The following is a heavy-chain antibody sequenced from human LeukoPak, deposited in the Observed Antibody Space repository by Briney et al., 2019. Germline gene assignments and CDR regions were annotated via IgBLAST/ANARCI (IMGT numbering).Heavy chain of an antibody. Sequence: GGSLRLSCAASGFTFSSYAMSWVRQAPGKGLEWVSAISGSGGSTYYADSVKGRFTISRDNSKNTLYLQMNSLRAEDTAVYHCAKDGEGSGWYYFDYWGQGTLVTVSS. CDR3: AKDGEGSGWYYFDY. J-gene: IGHJ4*02. CDR1: GFTFSSYA. V-gene: IGHV3-23*01. D-gene: IGHD6-19*01. CDR2: ISGSGGST.